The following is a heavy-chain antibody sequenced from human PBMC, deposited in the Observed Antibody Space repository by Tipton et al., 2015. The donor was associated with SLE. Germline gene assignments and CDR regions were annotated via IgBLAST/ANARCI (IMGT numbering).Heavy chain of an antibody. Sequence: LRLSCTVSGGSISSYYWSWIRQPAGGGLEWIGRIYTNENTNYNPSLKSRVTMSVDTSKNHVSLKLISVTAADTAVYYCAREFLNPVTTVHYYFDLWGRGTLVTVSS. CDR1: GGSISSYY. CDR2: IYTNENT. CDR3: AREFLNPVTTVHYYFDL. D-gene: IGHD4-11*01. V-gene: IGHV4-4*07. J-gene: IGHJ2*01.